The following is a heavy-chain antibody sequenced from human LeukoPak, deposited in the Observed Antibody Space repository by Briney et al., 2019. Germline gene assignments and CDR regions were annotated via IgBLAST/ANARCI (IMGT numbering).Heavy chain of an antibody. D-gene: IGHD3-10*01. CDR2: IYYSGST. CDR1: GGSISSYY. V-gene: IGHV4-59*01. CDR3: ARTYGSGNPDY. J-gene: IGHJ4*02. Sequence: PSETLSLTCTVSGGSISSYYWSWIRQPPGKGLEWIGYIYYSGSTNYNPSLKSRVTISVDTSKNQFSLKLTSVTAADTAVYYCARTYGSGNPDYWGQGTLVTVSS.